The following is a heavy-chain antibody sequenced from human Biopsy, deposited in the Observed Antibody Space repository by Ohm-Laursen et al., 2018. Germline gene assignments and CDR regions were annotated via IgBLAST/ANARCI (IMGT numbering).Heavy chain of an antibody. J-gene: IGHJ4*02. CDR3: ATDDYSGDSAY. CDR1: GFTFSNFN. D-gene: IGHD4-23*01. Sequence: LTCAASGFTFSNFNMNWFRQAPGEGLEWVSYISSSSESIYYADSVRGRFTVSRDNAQNSMYLQMNSLRADDTAVYYCATDDYSGDSAYWGQGTLVTVSS. V-gene: IGHV3-48*01. CDR2: ISSSSESI.